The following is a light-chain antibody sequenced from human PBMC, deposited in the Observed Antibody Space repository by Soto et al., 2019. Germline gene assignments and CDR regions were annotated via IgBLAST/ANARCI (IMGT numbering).Light chain of an antibody. V-gene: IGKV4-1*01. CDR1: QSVLYSSNNKNY. CDR3: QQYYSTPYT. CDR2: WAS. J-gene: IGKJ2*01. Sequence: DIVMTQSPDSLAVSLGERATINCKSSQSVLYSSNNKNYLAWYQQKPGQPPKLLIYWASTRESGFPDRFSGSGSGTDFTLTISSLQAEDVAVYSCQQYYSTPYTFGQGTKLAIK.